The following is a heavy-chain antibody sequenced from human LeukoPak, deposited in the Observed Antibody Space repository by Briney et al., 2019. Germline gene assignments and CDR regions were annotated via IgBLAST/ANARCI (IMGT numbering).Heavy chain of an antibody. J-gene: IGHJ4*02. D-gene: IGHD2-15*01. V-gene: IGHV3-15*01. CDR3: STGGGTHDY. CDR2: IRSRFAGGTT. Sequence: GGSLRLSCAASGLTFNNAWMSWVRQAPGKGLEGVGRIRSRFAGGTTDYGAPAKGRFTISRDDSKNTLYLQMNSLKTEDTAVYYCSTGGGTHDYWGQGTLVTVSS. CDR1: GLTFNNAW.